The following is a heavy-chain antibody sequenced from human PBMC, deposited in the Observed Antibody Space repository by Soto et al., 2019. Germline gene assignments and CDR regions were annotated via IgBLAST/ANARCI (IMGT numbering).Heavy chain of an antibody. J-gene: IGHJ3*02. Sequence: QVQLVQSAAEVKKPGASVKVSCKASGYTFTSYGISWVRQAPGQGLEWMGWISAYNGNTNYAQKLQGRVTMTTDTSTSTAYMELRSLRSDDTAVYYCARDPGPLRYFDWLLLDAFDIWGQGTMVTVSS. D-gene: IGHD3-9*01. V-gene: IGHV1-18*01. CDR1: GYTFTSYG. CDR3: ARDPGPLRYFDWLLLDAFDI. CDR2: ISAYNGNT.